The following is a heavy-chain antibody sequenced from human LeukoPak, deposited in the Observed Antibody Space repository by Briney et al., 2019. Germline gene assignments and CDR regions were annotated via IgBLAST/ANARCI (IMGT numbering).Heavy chain of an antibody. Sequence: SETLSLTCAVYGGSFSGFYWSWIRQPPGKGLEWIGEINDSGRTTYNTSLKSRVTISVDTSKNQFSLKLSSVTAADTAVYYCARRDDYGDYGSYYFDYWGQGTLVTVSS. CDR3: ARRDDYGDYGSYYFDY. CDR1: GGSFSGFY. CDR2: INDSGRT. J-gene: IGHJ4*02. V-gene: IGHV4-34*01. D-gene: IGHD4-17*01.